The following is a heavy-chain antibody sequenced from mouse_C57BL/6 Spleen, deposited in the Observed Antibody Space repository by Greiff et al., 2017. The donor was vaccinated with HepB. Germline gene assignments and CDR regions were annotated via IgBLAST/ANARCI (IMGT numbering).Heavy chain of an antibody. CDR3: ASCYYYGSSPYAMDY. D-gene: IGHD1-1*01. Sequence: EVQLQQSGPELVKPGASVKISCKASGYSFTDYNMNWVKQSNGKSLEWIGVINPNYGTTSYNQKFKGKATLTVDQSSSTAYMQLNSLTSEDSAVYYCASCYYYGSSPYAMDYWGQGTSVTVSS. J-gene: IGHJ4*01. CDR2: INPNYGTT. CDR1: GYSFTDYN. V-gene: IGHV1-39*01.